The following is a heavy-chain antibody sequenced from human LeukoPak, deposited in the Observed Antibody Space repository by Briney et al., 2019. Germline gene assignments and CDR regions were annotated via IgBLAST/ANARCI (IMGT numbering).Heavy chain of an antibody. V-gene: IGHV1-2*02. CDR2: INPNSGGT. CDR1: GYTFTGYY. J-gene: IGHJ4*02. Sequence: ASVKVSCKASGYTFTGYYMHWVRQAPGQGLEWMGWINPNSGGTNYAQKFQGRVTMTRDTSISTAYMELSRLRSDDTAVYYCARVILGYCSSTSCYSFDYWGQGTLVTVSS. D-gene: IGHD2-2*01. CDR3: ARVILGYCSSTSCYSFDY.